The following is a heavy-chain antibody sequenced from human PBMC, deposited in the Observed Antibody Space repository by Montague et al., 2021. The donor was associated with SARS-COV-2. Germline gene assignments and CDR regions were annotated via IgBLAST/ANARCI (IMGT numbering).Heavy chain of an antibody. Sequence: SETLSLTCTVSGGSISSYYWSWIRQPPGKGLEWIGYIYYSGNTNYNPSLKSRVTISVDTSKNQFSLKLSSVTAADTAVYYCARGTAAGTNFDYWGQGTLVTVSS. J-gene: IGHJ4*02. CDR2: IYYSGNT. V-gene: IGHV4-59*01. CDR3: ARGTAAGTNFDY. D-gene: IGHD6-13*01. CDR1: GGSISSYY.